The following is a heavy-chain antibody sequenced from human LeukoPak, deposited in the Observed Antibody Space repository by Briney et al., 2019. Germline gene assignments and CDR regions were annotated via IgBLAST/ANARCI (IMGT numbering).Heavy chain of an antibody. Sequence: GGSLRLSCAASGFTFSSYAMSWVRQAPGKGLEWVSAVSGSGDSTYYADSVKGRFTISRDSSKNTLYLQMNSLRAEDTAVYYCAKRQLSVAVEDYWGQGILVTVSS. J-gene: IGHJ4*02. D-gene: IGHD2-15*01. CDR3: AKRQLSVAVEDY. CDR1: GFTFSSYA. CDR2: VSGSGDST. V-gene: IGHV3-23*01.